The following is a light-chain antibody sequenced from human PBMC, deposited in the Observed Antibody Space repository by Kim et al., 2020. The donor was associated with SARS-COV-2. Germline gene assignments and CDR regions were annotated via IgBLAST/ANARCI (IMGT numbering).Light chain of an antibody. CDR2: GAS. V-gene: IGKV3-15*01. CDR1: QSVSSN. Sequence: PPGERATPSGRASQSVSSNLAWYQQKPGQAPRLLIYGASTRATGIPARFSGSGSGTEFTLTISSLQSEDFAVYYCQQYNNWPLWTFGQGTKVEIK. CDR3: QQYNNWPLWT. J-gene: IGKJ1*01.